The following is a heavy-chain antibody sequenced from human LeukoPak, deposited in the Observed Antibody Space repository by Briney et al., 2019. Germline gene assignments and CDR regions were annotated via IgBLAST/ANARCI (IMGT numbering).Heavy chain of an antibody. CDR3: ASSYYYDSSGYSTAAFDI. CDR2: ISYDGSNK. V-gene: IGHV3-30-3*01. J-gene: IGHJ3*02. D-gene: IGHD3-22*01. Sequence: PGGSLRLSCAASGFTFSSYAMPWVRQAPGKGLEWVAVISYDGSNKYYADSVKGRFTISRDNSKNPLYLQMNSLRAEDTAVYYCASSYYYDSSGYSTAAFDIWGQGTMVTVSS. CDR1: GFTFSSYA.